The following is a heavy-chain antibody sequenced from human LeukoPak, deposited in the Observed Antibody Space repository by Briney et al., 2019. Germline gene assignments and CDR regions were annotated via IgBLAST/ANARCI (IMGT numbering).Heavy chain of an antibody. CDR3: ARQGASPLEWLTQPFDY. Sequence: SETLSLTCAVSGYSISSGYYWGWIRQPPGKGLEWIGSIYHSGSTYYNPSLKSRVTISVDTSKNQFSLKLSSVTAADTAVCYCARQGASPLEWLTQPFDYWGQGTLVTVSS. CDR2: IYHSGST. J-gene: IGHJ4*02. D-gene: IGHD3-3*01. CDR1: GYSISSGYY. V-gene: IGHV4-38-2*01.